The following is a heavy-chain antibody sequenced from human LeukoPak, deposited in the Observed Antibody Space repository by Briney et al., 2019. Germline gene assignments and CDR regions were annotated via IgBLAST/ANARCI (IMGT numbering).Heavy chain of an antibody. D-gene: IGHD4-23*01. J-gene: IGHJ4*02. CDR1: GYTFTRYY. CDR2: INPNSGGT. V-gene: IGHV1-2*02. CDR3: ATSSTVVTLVDY. Sequence: ASVKVSFKASGYTFTRYYMHWVRQAPGQGREGMGWINPNSGGTNYEQKFQGRVTMTRDTSISTAYMELSRLRSDDTAVYYCATSSTVVTLVDYGGQGTLVTVS.